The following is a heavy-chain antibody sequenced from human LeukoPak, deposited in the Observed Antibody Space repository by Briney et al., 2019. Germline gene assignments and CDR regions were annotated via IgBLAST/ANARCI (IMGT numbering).Heavy chain of an antibody. V-gene: IGHV1-18*01. J-gene: IGHJ4*02. CDR1: NYTFTSDG. CDR2: INAYNGDT. CDR3: ATHVYSELRYFAWSTNE. D-gene: IGHD3-9*01. Sequence: GASVNVSCKASNYTFTSDGISWVRQAAGQGLEGMAWINAYNGDTNYAQKFQGRVTLTTDTSTSTAYMELRSLRAEDTAVYYCATHVYSELRYFAWSTNEWGQGTLVTVSS.